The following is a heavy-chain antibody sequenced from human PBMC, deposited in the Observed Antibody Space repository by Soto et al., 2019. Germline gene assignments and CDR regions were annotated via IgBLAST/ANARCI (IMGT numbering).Heavy chain of an antibody. CDR2: IIPIFGTA. V-gene: IGHV1-69*13. CDR1: GGTFSSYA. D-gene: IGHD3-22*01. J-gene: IGHJ3*02. CDR3: ARDSRGDDSSGLGRGAFDI. Sequence: GASVKVSCTASGGTFSSYAISWVRQAPGQGLEWMGGIIPIFGTANYAQKFQGRVTITADESTSTAYMEMSSLRSEDTAVYYCARDSRGDDSSGLGRGAFDIWGQGTMVTVSS.